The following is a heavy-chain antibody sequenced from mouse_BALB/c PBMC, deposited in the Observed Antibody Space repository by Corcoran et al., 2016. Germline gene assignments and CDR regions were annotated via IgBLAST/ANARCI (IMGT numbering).Heavy chain of an antibody. V-gene: IGHV14-3*02. Sequence: EVQLQQSGAELVKPGASVKLSCTASGFNIKDTYMHWVKQRPEQGLEWIVRIDPANGNTKYDPKFQGKATITADTSSNKAYLQLSSLTSEDTAVYYCANWDWYFDVWGAGTTVTVSS. CDR2: IDPANGNT. CDR3: ANWDWYFDV. J-gene: IGHJ1*01. D-gene: IGHD4-1*01. CDR1: GFNIKDTY.